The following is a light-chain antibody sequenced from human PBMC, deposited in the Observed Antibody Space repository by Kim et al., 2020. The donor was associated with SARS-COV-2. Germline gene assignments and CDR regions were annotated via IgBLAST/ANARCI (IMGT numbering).Light chain of an antibody. Sequence: DIQMTQSPSSLSASVGDRVTITCRASQSISSYLNWYQQKPGKAPKFLIYNASSLQSGVPSRFSGSGSGTDFTLTISSLQPEDFATYYCQQSYSTPLTFGGGTKVDIK. V-gene: IGKV1-39*01. CDR3: QQSYSTPLT. CDR1: QSISSY. J-gene: IGKJ4*01. CDR2: NAS.